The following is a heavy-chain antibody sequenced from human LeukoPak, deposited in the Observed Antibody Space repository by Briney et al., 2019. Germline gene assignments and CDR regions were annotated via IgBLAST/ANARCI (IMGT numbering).Heavy chain of an antibody. D-gene: IGHD3-9*01. CDR1: GFTFSSYA. Sequence: PGRSLRLSCAASGFTFSSYAMHWVRQAPGKGLEWVAVISYDGSNKYYADSVKGRFTISRDNSKNTLYLQMNSLRAEDTAVYYCARNVLRYFDWLLDRGTHDYWGQGTLVTVSS. CDR2: ISYDGSNK. J-gene: IGHJ4*02. CDR3: ARNVLRYFDWLLDRGTHDY. V-gene: IGHV3-30-3*01.